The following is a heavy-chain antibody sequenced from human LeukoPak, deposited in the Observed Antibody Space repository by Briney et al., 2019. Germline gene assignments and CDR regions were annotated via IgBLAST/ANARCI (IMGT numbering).Heavy chain of an antibody. J-gene: IGHJ5*02. CDR1: GGSFSGYY. Sequence: SETLSLTCAVYGGSFSGYYWSWIRQPPGKGLEWIGEINHSGSTNYNPSLKSRVTMSVDTSKNQFSLKLSSVTAADTAVYYCATSGGSGNGAYNWFDPWGQGTLVTVSS. D-gene: IGHD3-10*01. CDR3: ATSGGSGNGAYNWFDP. CDR2: INHSGST. V-gene: IGHV4-34*01.